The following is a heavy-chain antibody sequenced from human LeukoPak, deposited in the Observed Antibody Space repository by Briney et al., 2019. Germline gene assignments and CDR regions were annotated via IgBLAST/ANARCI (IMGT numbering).Heavy chain of an antibody. CDR1: GYTFTSYG. CDR2: ISAYNGNT. V-gene: IGHV1-18*01. D-gene: IGHD1-7*01. J-gene: IGHJ4*02. CDR3: ARGSITGTSSGPPQENDY. Sequence: GASVKVSCTASGYTFTSYGISWVRQAPGQGLEWMGWISAYNGNTNYAQTLQGRVTMTTDTSTSTAYMELRSLRSDDTAVYYCARGSITGTSSGPPQENDYWGQGTLVTVSS.